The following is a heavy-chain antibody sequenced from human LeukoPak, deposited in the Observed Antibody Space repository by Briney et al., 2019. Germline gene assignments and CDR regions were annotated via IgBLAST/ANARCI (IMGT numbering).Heavy chain of an antibody. CDR1: GYTFTSYD. CDR3: ARAGRGYCSGGSCYKFDY. D-gene: IGHD2-15*01. V-gene: IGHV1-8*01. CDR2: MNPNSGNT. Sequence: ASVKVSCKASGYTFTSYDINWVRQATGQGLEWMGCMNPNSGNTGYAQKFQGRVTMTRNTSISTAYMELSSLRSEDTAVYYCARAGRGYCSGGSCYKFDYWGQGTLVTVSS. J-gene: IGHJ4*02.